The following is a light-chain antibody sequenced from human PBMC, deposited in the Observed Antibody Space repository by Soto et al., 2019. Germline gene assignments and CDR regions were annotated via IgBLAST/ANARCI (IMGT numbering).Light chain of an antibody. CDR3: PQANSFPPT. J-gene: IGKJ5*01. Sequence: DIQMTQSPSSVSASVGDRVTITCRASQGISSSLAWYQQKPGKAPKLLIYAASSLQGGAPSRFSGSGSGTDFTLTIRSLQPEDFATYYCPQANSFPPTFGPGTRLDIK. CDR2: AAS. CDR1: QGISSS. V-gene: IGKV1-12*01.